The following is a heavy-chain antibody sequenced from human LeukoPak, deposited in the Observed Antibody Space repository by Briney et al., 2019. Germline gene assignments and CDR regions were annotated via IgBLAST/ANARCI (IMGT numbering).Heavy chain of an antibody. D-gene: IGHD6-13*01. V-gene: IGHV4-39*01. CDR2: IYYSGST. Sequence: SETLSLTCTVSGGSISSSSYYWGWIRQPPGKGPEWIGSIYYSGSTYYNPSLKSRVTISVDTSKNQFSLKLSSVTAADTAVYYCARGGIAEDYWGQGTLVTVSS. CDR3: ARGGIAEDY. J-gene: IGHJ4*02. CDR1: GGSISSSSYY.